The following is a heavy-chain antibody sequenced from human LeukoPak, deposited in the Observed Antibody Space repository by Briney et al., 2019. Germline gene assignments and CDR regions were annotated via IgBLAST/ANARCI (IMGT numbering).Heavy chain of an antibody. V-gene: IGHV4-59*08. D-gene: IGHD5-12*01. CDR2: VYDSGST. J-gene: IGHJ4*02. CDR1: GSSIRGYY. CDR3: VRHEGIGDSGNYYFHS. Sequence: SETLSLTCTVSGSSIRGYYCSWVRQTPGKGLEWIGYVYDSGSTNYTPSLKSRVTMSMDTSKNQFSLHLRSVTAADTAVYYCVRHEGIGDSGNYYFHSWGQGALVTVSS.